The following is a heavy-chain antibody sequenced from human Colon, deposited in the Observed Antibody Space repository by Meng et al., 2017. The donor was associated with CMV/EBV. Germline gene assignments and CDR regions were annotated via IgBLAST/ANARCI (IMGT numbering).Heavy chain of an antibody. Sequence: GESLKISCAASGFTVSSNDMSWVRQAPGKGLEWVSGIFGGGDTYYADSVKGRFTISRDNAKNTLYLQMNSLRAEDTAFYYCITEAPGGDYWGQGTLVTVSS. J-gene: IGHJ4*02. CDR1: GFTVSSND. V-gene: IGHV3-66*01. CDR2: IFGGGDT. CDR3: ITEAPGGDY. D-gene: IGHD1-14*01.